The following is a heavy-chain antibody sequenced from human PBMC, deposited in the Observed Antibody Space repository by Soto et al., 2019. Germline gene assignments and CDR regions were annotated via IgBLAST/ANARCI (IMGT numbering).Heavy chain of an antibody. J-gene: IGHJ4*02. CDR1: GFSLTTSGVG. D-gene: IGHD3-3*01. CDR3: AHRVLRTVFGLVTTTAIYFDF. Sequence: QITLNESGPTVVRPTETLTLTCRFSGFSLTTSGVGVGWIRQSPGKAPEWLALIYWDDDKRYSASLKSRLSMTKDTSKNPAVLRVSDLDTTDTATYYCAHRVLRTVFGLVTTTAIYFDFWGQGTPVAVSS. CDR2: IYWDDDK. V-gene: IGHV2-5*02.